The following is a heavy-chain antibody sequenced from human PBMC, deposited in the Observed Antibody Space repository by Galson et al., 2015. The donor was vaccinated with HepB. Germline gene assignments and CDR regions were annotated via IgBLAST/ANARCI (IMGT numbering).Heavy chain of an antibody. D-gene: IGHD2-2*01. CDR1: GFTFSSYS. CDR2: ISSSSSYI. J-gene: IGHJ4*02. V-gene: IGHV3-21*01. CDR3: ARYCSSTSCYRIVGATRGFDY. Sequence: SLRLSCAASGFTFSSYSMNWVRQAPGKGLEWVSSISSSSSYIYYADSVKGRFTISRDNAKNSLYLQMNSLRAEDTAVYYCARYCSSTSCYRIVGATRGFDYWGQGTLVTVSS.